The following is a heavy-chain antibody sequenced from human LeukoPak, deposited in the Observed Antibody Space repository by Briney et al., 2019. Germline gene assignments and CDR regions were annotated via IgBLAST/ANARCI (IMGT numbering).Heavy chain of an antibody. D-gene: IGHD1-14*01. CDR1: GVSISSYY. Sequence: SETLSLTCTVSGVSISSYYWSWIRQPPGKGLEGIGYIYYSGSTNYNPSLKSRVTISVDTSKNQFSLKLSSVTAADTAVYYCARTPSLTPFDYWGQGTLVTVSS. V-gene: IGHV4-59*08. J-gene: IGHJ4*02. CDR3: ARTPSLTPFDY. CDR2: IYYSGST.